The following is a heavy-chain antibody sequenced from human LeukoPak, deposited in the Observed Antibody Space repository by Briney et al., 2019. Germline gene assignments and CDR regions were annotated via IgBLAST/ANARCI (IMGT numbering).Heavy chain of an antibody. V-gene: IGHV3-20*04. CDR3: ARATGDSSGYWGYKIYYFDY. CDR2: INWNGGST. J-gene: IGHJ4*02. CDR1: GFTLVDYG. Sequence: PGGSLRLSCAAAGFTLVDYGMSWVRQAAGKGLEWVSVINWNGGSTGYADSVKGRFTISRDNAKNPLYLQMNSLRAEDTALYYCARATGDSSGYWGYKIYYFDYWGQGTLVTVSS. D-gene: IGHD3-22*01.